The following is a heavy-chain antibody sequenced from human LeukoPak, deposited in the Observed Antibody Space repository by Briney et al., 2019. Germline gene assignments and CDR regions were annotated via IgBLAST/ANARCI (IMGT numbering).Heavy chain of an antibody. J-gene: IGHJ5*02. CDR3: ARDLNNRRGFDP. D-gene: IGHD1/OR15-1a*01. CDR2: INPSGGST. CDR1: EYTFTSYY. V-gene: IGHV1-46*01. Sequence: ASVKVSCKASEYTFTSYYMHWVRQAPGQGLEWMGIINPSGGSTSYAQKFQGRVTMTRDTSTSTVYMELSSLRSEDTAVYYCARDLNNRRGFDPWGQGTLVTVSS.